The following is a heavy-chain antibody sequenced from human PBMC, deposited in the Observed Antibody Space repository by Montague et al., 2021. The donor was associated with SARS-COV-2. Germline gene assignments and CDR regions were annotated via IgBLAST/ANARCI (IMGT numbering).Heavy chain of an antibody. CDR2: TYNSGAT. D-gene: IGHD2-21*02. Sequence: TLSLTCTVSGGSISNGDYFWNWIRQLPGKGLEWIGYTYNSGATYYNPSLKSRVAISVDTSKNHFSLNLNSLTAADTAIYYCASASCGGDCYVFDIWGRGTMVTVSS. J-gene: IGHJ3*02. CDR3: ASASCGGDCYVFDI. V-gene: IGHV4-31*03. CDR1: GGSISNGDYF.